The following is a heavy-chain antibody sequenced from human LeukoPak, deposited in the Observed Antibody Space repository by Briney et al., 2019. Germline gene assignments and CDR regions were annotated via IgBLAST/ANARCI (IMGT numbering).Heavy chain of an antibody. Sequence: GGSLRLSCAASGFTFSSYGMHWVRQAPGKGLEWVAFVWYDGSNKYYADSVKGRFTISRDNPKNTLSLQMNRLTPEDTAVYYCGKARGSGSLTHEAPEIRGPGTMVMVFS. V-gene: IGHV3-30*02. J-gene: IGHJ3*02. D-gene: IGHD1-14*01. CDR2: VWYDGSNK. CDR3: GKARGSGSLTHEAPEI. CDR1: GFTFSSYG.